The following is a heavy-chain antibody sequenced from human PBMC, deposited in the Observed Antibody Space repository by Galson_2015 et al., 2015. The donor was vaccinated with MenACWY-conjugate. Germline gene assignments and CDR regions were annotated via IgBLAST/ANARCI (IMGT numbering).Heavy chain of an antibody. Sequence: SLRLSCAGSGFAFSGYAMTWVRQAPGKGLKWVSTINVSGGSTHYADFVRGRVTISRDNSRNTVYLQMNSLRVDDTAVYYCARHMGPSANSYWYGVDYWGRGTLVTVSS. CDR1: GFAFSGYA. J-gene: IGHJ4*02. V-gene: IGHV3-23*01. D-gene: IGHD3-10*01. CDR2: INVSGGST. CDR3: ARHMGPSANSYWYGVDY.